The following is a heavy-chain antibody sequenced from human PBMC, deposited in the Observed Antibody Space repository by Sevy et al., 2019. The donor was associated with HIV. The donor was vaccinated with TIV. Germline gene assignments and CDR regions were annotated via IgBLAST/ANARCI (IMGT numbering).Heavy chain of an antibody. J-gene: IGHJ4*02. CDR2: IGNDGSNK. V-gene: IGHV3-33*01. CDR1: GFTFSNYG. Sequence: GSLRLSCAASGFTFSNYGMHWVRQAPGKGLEWVAVIGNDGSNKYYADSVKGRFTISRDNSKNTLYLQMNSLRVEDTAVYFCARGGDFNDRSAKRDFDYWGQGTLVTVSS. D-gene: IGHD3-22*01. CDR3: ARGGDFNDRSAKRDFDY.